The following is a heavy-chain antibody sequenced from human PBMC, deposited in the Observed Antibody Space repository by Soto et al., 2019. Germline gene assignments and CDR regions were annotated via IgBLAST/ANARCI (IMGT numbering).Heavy chain of an antibody. V-gene: IGHV3-9*01. CDR1: GFTFDDYA. CDR2: ISWNSGSI. CDR3: AKVGPHSSGGYGEFDY. D-gene: IGHD6-19*01. Sequence: EVQLVESGGGLVQPGRSLRLSCAASGFTFDDYAMHWVRQAPGKGLEWVSGISWNSGSIGYADSVKGRFTISRDNAKNSLYMQMNSLRAEDTALYYCAKVGPHSSGGYGEFDYWGQGTLVTVSS. J-gene: IGHJ4*02.